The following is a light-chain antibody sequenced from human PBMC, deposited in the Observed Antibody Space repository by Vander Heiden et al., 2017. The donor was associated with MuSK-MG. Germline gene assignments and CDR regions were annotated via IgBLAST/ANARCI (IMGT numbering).Light chain of an antibody. CDR3: QQYSTTSSRT. Sequence: DLQLTPSPSPLSASVGDRVTITCRASHTTGSYLAWYQQKPGKAPKLLVYAASSLETGVPSRFSGSASGTEFTLTISSLQPDDFATYYCQQYSTTSSRTFGQGTKVEIK. V-gene: IGKV1-5*03. J-gene: IGKJ1*01. CDR1: HTTGSY. CDR2: AAS.